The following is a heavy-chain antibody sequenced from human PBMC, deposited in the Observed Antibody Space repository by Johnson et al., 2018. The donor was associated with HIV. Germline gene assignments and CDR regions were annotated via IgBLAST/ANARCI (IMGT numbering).Heavy chain of an antibody. Sequence: VQLVESGGGLVQPGGSLRLSCVVSGFTVSSNYMSWVRQAPGKGLEWVSVIFSDGTTYYAGSVKGRFTISRDNSKNTLYLQMNSLRAEDTAVYCCAKARSGGPGAFDIWGQGTMVTVSS. CDR2: IFSDGTT. V-gene: IGHV3-66*02. CDR1: GFTVSSNY. CDR3: AKARSGGPGAFDI. J-gene: IGHJ3*02. D-gene: IGHD6-19*01.